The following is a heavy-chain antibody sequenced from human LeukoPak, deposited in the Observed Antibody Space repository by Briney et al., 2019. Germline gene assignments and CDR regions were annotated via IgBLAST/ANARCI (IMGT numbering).Heavy chain of an antibody. CDR3: ASVTLRYCSGGSCYPDY. CDR1: GFTFSSYS. CDR2: ISSGSSYI. D-gene: IGHD2-15*01. Sequence: GGSLRLSCAASGFTFSSYSMNWVRQAPGKGLEWVSSISSGSSYIYYADSVKGRFAISRDNAKNSLYLQMNSLRAEDTAVYYCASVTLRYCSGGSCYPDYWGQGTLVTVSS. V-gene: IGHV3-21*01. J-gene: IGHJ4*02.